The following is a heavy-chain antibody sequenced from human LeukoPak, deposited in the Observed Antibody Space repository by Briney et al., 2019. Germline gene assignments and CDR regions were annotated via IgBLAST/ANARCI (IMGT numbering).Heavy chain of an antibody. J-gene: IGHJ3*02. V-gene: IGHV4-31*03. CDR1: GGSISSGGYY. CDR3: ARGGAVAGTHAFDI. CDR2: IYYSGST. Sequence: PSETLSLTCTVSGGSISSGGYYWSWIRQHPGKGLEWIGYIYYSGSTYYNPSLKSRVTISVDTSKNQFSLKLSSVTAADTAVYYCARGGAVAGTHAFDIWGQGTMVTVSS. D-gene: IGHD6-19*01.